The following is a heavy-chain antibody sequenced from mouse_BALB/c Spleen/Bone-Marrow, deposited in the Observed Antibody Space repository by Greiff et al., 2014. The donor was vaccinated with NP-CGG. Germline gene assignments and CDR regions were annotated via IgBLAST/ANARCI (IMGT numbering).Heavy chain of an antibody. V-gene: IGHV5-17*02. D-gene: IGHD2-4*01. CDR1: GFTFSSFG. J-gene: IGHJ4*01. Sequence: EVHLVESGGGLVQPGGSRKLSCAASGFTFSSFGMHWVRQAPEKGLEWVAYISSGSSTIYYADTVKGRFTISRDNPKNTQFLQMTSLRSEDTAMYYCARDDYDYAMDYWGQGTSVTVSS. CDR3: ARDDYDYAMDY. CDR2: ISSGSSTI.